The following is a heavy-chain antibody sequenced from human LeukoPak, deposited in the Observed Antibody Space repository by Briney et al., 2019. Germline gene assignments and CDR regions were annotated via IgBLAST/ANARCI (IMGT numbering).Heavy chain of an antibody. V-gene: IGHV3-21*01. CDR1: GFTFSTYS. CDR3: ARGFGPYFDY. J-gene: IGHJ4*02. D-gene: IGHD3-16*01. Sequence: PGGSLRLSCVASGFTFSTYSMNWVRQAPGKGLGWVSSISSSGSYIYYGDSVKGRFTISRDNSKNTLYLQMNSLRAEDTAVYYCARGFGPYFDYWGQGTLVTVSS. CDR2: ISSSGSYI.